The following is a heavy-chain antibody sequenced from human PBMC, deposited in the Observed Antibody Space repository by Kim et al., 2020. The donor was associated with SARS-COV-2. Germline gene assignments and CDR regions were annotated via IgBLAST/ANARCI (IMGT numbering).Heavy chain of an antibody. CDR1: GYTFTNYA. J-gene: IGHJ4*02. D-gene: IGHD3-16*02. CDR2: RNTYTGNP. Sequence: ASVNVSCKASGYTFTNYAISWVRQAPGQGLEWMGWRNTYTGNPTYAQAFTGRFVFSVDTSVSTTYLQISSLKAEDTALYYCARVIWGSYRYTDSWGQGTLVTVSS. V-gene: IGHV7-4-1*02. CDR3: ARVIWGSYRYTDS.